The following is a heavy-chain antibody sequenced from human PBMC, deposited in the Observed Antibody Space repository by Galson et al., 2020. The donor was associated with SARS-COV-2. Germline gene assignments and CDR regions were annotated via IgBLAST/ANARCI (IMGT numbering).Heavy chain of an antibody. Sequence: ETSETLSLTCTVSGGSISSYYWSWIRQPPGKGLEWIGYIYHSGSTNYNPSLKSRVTISVDTSKNQFSLKLSSVTAADTAVYYCARQVVTQKGPFDYWGQGTLVTVSS. CDR1: GGSISSYY. D-gene: IGHD2-21*02. V-gene: IGHV4-59*08. J-gene: IGHJ4*02. CDR3: ARQVVTQKGPFDY. CDR2: IYHSGST.